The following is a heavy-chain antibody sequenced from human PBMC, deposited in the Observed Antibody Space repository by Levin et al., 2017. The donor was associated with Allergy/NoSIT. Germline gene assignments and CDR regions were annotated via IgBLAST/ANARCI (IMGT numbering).Heavy chain of an antibody. CDR1: GGSFITSSYF. CDR3: ARHTALLWFEELVFDS. Sequence: SETLSLTCTVSGGSFITSSYFWAWSRQPPGKGLEWLGSIYYSGTTYYNPSLKSRLTISIDTSTNQFSLKLPSVTAADTAVYYCARHTALLWFEELVFDSWGQGNLVAVSS. V-gene: IGHV4-39*01. J-gene: IGHJ4*02. D-gene: IGHD3-10*01. CDR2: IYYSGTT.